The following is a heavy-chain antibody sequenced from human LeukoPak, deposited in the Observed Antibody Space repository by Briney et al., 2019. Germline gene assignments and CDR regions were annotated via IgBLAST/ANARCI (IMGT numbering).Heavy chain of an antibody. J-gene: IGHJ1*01. CDR3: AREYCSGGSCLYFQH. D-gene: IGHD2-15*01. CDR2: INSDGSST. Sequence: GSLRLSCAASGFTFSSHWMHWVRQAPGKGLVWVSRINSDGSSTSYADSVKGRFTISRDNAKNTLYLQMNSLRAEDTAVYYCAREYCSGGSCLYFQHWGQGTLVTVSS. V-gene: IGHV3-74*01. CDR1: GFTFSSHW.